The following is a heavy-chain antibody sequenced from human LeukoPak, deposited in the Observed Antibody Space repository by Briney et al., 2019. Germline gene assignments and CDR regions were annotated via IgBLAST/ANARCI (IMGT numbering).Heavy chain of an antibody. Sequence: PSETLSLTCTVSGGSLSSGGYYWSWIRQHPGKGLEWIGYIYYSGSTYYNPSLKSRVTISVDTSKNQFSLKLSSVTAADTAVYYCARGAYCSGGSCYSGFDPWGQGTLVTVSS. CDR3: ARGAYCSGGSCYSGFDP. CDR2: IYYSGST. D-gene: IGHD2-15*01. J-gene: IGHJ5*02. CDR1: GGSLSSGGYY. V-gene: IGHV4-31*03.